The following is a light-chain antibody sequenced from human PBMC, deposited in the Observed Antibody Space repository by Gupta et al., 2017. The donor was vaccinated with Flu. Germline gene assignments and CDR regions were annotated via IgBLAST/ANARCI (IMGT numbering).Light chain of an antibody. J-gene: IGKJ4*01. V-gene: IGKV3-20*01. CDR3: QQYATSPLT. Sequence: ERATLSCRASQSVGNNFLGWYQQKPGQAPRLLIYDASNKAPGIPDRFSGSGSGTDFTLTISRLEPEDFAVYYCQQYATSPLTFGGGTKVEIK. CDR2: DAS. CDR1: QSVGNNF.